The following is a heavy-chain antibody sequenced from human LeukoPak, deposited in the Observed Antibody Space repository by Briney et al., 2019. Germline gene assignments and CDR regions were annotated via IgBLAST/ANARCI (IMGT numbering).Heavy chain of an antibody. CDR1: GFTFSSYD. Sequence: GGSLRLSCAASGFTFSSYDMHWVRQVTGKGLEWVSAIGSSGDPYYPASVKGRFTISRENAKNSLYLQMNSLRVGDTAVYYCARSVRGWYYLGIDVWGQGTTVTVPS. CDR2: IGSSGDP. J-gene: IGHJ6*02. D-gene: IGHD3-10*02. CDR3: ARSVRGWYYLGIDV. V-gene: IGHV3-13*05.